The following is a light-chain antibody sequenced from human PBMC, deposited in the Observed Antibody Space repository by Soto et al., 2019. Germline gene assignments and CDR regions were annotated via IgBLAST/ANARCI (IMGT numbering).Light chain of an antibody. J-gene: IGKJ4*01. CDR3: HKYNHAPT. CDR1: QGFSNY. V-gene: IGKV1-27*01. Sequence: DIQMTQSPSSLSASVGAGVPITCRASQGFSNYLAWYQQKPGKVPGLLFYAASTLQSGVPSRFSGSGSGTDFSLTISSLQPEDVATYYCHKYNHAPTFGGGTKVEIK. CDR2: AAS.